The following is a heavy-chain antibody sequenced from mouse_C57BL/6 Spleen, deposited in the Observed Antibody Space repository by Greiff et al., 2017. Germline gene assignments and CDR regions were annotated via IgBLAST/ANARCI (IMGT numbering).Heavy chain of an antibody. CDR3: AREGNNGGAMDY. CDR2: INPYNGGT. J-gene: IGHJ4*01. CDR1: GYTFTDYY. D-gene: IGHD2-1*01. Sequence: VQLQQSGPVLVKPGASVKMSCKASGYTFTDYYMNWVKQSHGKSLEWIGVINPYNGGTSYNQKFKGKATLTVDKSSSTAYMELNSLTSEDSAVYYCAREGNNGGAMDYWGQGTSVTVSS. V-gene: IGHV1-19*01.